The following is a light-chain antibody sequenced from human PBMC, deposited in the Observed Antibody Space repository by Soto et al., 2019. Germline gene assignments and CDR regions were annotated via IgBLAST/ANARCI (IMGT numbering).Light chain of an antibody. CDR1: QSVSSN. CDR3: QQYNNWPPRSWT. Sequence: EIVMTQSPATLSVSPGERATLSCRASQSVSSNLAWYQQKPGQAPRLLIYGASTRATGIPARFSGSGSGTEFTLTISTLQSEDFAVYYCQQYNNWPPRSWTFGHGTKVEIK. V-gene: IGKV3-15*01. J-gene: IGKJ1*01. CDR2: GAS.